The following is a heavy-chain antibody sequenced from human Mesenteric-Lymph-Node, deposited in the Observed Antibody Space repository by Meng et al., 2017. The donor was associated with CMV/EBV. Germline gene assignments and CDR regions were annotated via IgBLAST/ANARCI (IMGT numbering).Heavy chain of an antibody. D-gene: IGHD2-2*01. CDR3: ARPISTRDYYGLDV. J-gene: IGHJ6*02. CDR1: GFTFSSYS. CDR2: IIGSGNYI. Sequence: GESLKISCAASGFTFSSYSMNWVRQAPGRGLEWVASIIGSGNYIYYADSVKGRFTISRDNAQNSLYLQMNSLRAEDTAVYYCARPISTRDYYGLDVWGQGTTVTVSS. V-gene: IGHV3-21*01.